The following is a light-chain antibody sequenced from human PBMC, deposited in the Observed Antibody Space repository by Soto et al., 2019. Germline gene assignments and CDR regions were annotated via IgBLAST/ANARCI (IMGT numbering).Light chain of an antibody. CDR1: QGISNA. J-gene: IGKJ1*01. V-gene: IGKV1-6*01. CDR2: AAS. CDR3: QQDCYYPRT. Sequence: IQMTQSPSSLPASVGDRVTITCPASQGISNALAWYQQKPWKAPKLLIFAASSLDSGVPSRFSGSGSGTNFTLTISSLQPEDFATYYCQQDCYYPRTFGHGTKVDIK.